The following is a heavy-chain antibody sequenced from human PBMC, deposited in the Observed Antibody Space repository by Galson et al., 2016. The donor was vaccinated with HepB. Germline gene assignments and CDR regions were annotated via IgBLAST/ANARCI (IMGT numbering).Heavy chain of an antibody. CDR2: ISGHDDK. CDR3: IHSSDLHHAFDS. CDR1: GFSLRTTGVD. Sequence: PALVNPTPTLTLTCTFSGFSLRTTGVDVGWIRQPPGKTLEWLALISGHDDKRYTPSLKSRLTISTDTSKQQVLLTMTNVDPVDTATYYCIHSSDLHHAFDSWGQGTMVTVSS. D-gene: IGHD2-21*02. J-gene: IGHJ3*02. V-gene: IGHV2-5*01.